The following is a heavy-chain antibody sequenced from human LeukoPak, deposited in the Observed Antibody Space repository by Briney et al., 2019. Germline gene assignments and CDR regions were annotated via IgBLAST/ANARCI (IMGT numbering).Heavy chain of an antibody. CDR1: VFTFNTYS. V-gene: IGHV3-48*04. CDR3: ARGRDLFDS. J-gene: IGHJ4*02. CDR2: ISSSSGTI. Sequence: GGSLRLSCVASVFTFNTYSMNWFRQAPGKGLEWISYISSSSGTIYYADSVKGRFTISRDNAKNSLYLQMNSLRAEDTAVYYCARGRDLFDSWGQGTLVIVSS.